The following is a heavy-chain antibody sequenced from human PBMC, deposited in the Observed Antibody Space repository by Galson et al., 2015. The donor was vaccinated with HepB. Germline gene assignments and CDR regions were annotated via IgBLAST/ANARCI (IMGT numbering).Heavy chain of an antibody. CDR3: ARGGPARWLQLGSAFDI. Sequence: SLRLSCAASGFTVSSNYMSWVRQAPGKGLEWVSVIYSGGSTYYADSVKDRFTISRDNSKNTLYLQMNSLRAEDTAVYYCARGGPARWLQLGSAFDIWGQGTMVTVSS. V-gene: IGHV3-53*01. CDR1: GFTVSSNY. J-gene: IGHJ3*02. D-gene: IGHD5-24*01. CDR2: IYSGGST.